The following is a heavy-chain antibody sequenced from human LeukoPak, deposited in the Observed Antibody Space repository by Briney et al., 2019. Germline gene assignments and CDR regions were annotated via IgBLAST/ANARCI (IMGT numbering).Heavy chain of an antibody. CDR3: ATPLDLDYGGNTPSYYYYMDV. CDR1: GYTFTSYG. D-gene: IGHD4-23*01. Sequence: GASVKVSCKASGYTFTSYGISWVRQAPGQGLEWMGWISAYNGNTNYAQKLQGRATMTTDTSTSTAYMELSSLRSEDTAVYYCATPLDLDYGGNTPSYYYYMDVWGKGTTVTVSS. CDR2: ISAYNGNT. V-gene: IGHV1-18*01. J-gene: IGHJ6*03.